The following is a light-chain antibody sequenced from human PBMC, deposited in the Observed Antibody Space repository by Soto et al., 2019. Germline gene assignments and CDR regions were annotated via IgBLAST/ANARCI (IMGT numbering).Light chain of an antibody. Sequence: QSVLTQPPSVSAAPGQKVNISCSGSSSNIVNNYVSWYQQLPGTPPKLLIFDNYRRHSRIPDRFSGSKSGTSPTLGITGLQSRDEAGYYCGTCDSCLSDLFGGWTKLTVL. J-gene: IGLJ3*02. CDR2: DNY. CDR3: GTCDSCLSDL. V-gene: IGLV1-51*01. CDR1: SSNIVNNY.